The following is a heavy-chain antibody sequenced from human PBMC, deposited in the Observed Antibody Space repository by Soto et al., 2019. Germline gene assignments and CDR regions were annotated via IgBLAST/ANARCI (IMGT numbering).Heavy chain of an antibody. CDR3: ARALYHSIGGPL. Sequence: SETLSLTCTVSGGSIGYYYWSWVRQPPGKGLEWIGFTYHSGITNYNPSLKSRVTMSIDTSKNQISLNLGSVTAADTAVYYCARALYHSIGGPLWGQGTLVTVSS. D-gene: IGHD6-19*01. J-gene: IGHJ4*02. CDR1: GGSIGYYY. CDR2: TYHSGIT. V-gene: IGHV4-59*12.